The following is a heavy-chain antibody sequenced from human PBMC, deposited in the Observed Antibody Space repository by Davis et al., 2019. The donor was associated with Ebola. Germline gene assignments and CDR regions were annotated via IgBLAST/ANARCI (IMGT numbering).Heavy chain of an antibody. CDR1: GGSFSSSTYY. J-gene: IGHJ2*01. CDR3: ARMPTVTADHWYFDL. D-gene: IGHD4-17*01. V-gene: IGHV4-39*01. Sequence: SETLSLTCTVSGGSFSSSTYYWGWIRQPPGRGLEWIGSISYSGSTHYNPSLKSRVTMSVGTSKNQFSLKLSSVTAADTAVYYCARMPTVTADHWYFDLWGRGTLVAVSS. CDR2: ISYSGST.